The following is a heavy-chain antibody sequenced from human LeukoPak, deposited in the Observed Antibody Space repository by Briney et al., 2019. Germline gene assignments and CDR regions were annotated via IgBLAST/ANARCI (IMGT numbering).Heavy chain of an antibody. D-gene: IGHD3-16*02. CDR1: GGSFSGYY. CDR2: INHSGST. CDR3: ARGFPPYDYVWGSYRLYYFDY. J-gene: IGHJ4*02. Sequence: SETLSLTCAVYGGSFSGYYWSWIRQPPGKGLEWIGEINHSGSTNYNPSLKSRVTISVGTSKNQFSLKLSSVTAADTAVYYCARGFPPYDYVWGSYRLYYFDYWGQGTLVTVSS. V-gene: IGHV4-34*01.